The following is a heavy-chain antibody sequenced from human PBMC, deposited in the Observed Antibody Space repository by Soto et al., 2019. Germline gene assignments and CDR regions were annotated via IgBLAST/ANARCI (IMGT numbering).Heavy chain of an antibody. CDR1: GGSITNYY. CDR3: ARDKITGLFDC. V-gene: IGHV4-59*01. CDR2: VYYSGST. D-gene: IGHD2-8*02. J-gene: IGHJ4*02. Sequence: SETLSLTCSVSGGSITNYYWSWIRQPPGKGLEWIGCVYYSGSTNYNPSLKSRVSISVDTSKNQFSLNLNSLTAADTAVYYCARDKITGLFDCWGQGTLVIVSS.